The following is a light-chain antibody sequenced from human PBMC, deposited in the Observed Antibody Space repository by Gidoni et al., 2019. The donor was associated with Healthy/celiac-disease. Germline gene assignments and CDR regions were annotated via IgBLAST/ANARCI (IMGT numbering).Light chain of an antibody. J-gene: IGKJ4*02. V-gene: IGKV4-1*01. Sequence: DILMTQSPYSLAVSLCERATINCKSSQSVLYSSNNKNYLAWYQQKPGQTPKLLIYWASTRESGVPDRFSGSGSGTDFTLTISSLQAEDVAVYYCQQYYSTAITFGGGTKVEIK. CDR1: QSVLYSSNNKNY. CDR2: WAS. CDR3: QQYYSTAIT.